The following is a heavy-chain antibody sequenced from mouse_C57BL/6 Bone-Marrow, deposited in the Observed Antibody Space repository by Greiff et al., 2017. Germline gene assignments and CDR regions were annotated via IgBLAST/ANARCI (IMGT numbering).Heavy chain of an antibody. D-gene: IGHD2-4*01. CDR2: IYPRSGNT. CDR3: ARDDYDGVYVDY. Sequence: QVQLQQSGAELARPGASVKLSCKASGYTFTSYGISWVKQRTGQGLEWIGEIYPRSGNTYYNEKFKGKATLTADKSSSTAYMELRSLTSEDSAVYFCARDDYDGVYVDYWGQGTTLTVSS. V-gene: IGHV1-81*01. CDR1: GYTFTSYG. J-gene: IGHJ2*01.